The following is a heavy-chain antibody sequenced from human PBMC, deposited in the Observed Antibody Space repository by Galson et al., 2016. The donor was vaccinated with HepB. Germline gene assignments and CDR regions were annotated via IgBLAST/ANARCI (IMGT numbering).Heavy chain of an antibody. Sequence: SLRLSCAASGFTFSTYGIHWVRQAPGKGLEWVAVIWYDGSNKYYGDSVKGRFTISRDNSKNTVYLQMNSLRAEDTAVYYCARGFAVPGRIDYWGQGTLITICS. D-gene: IGHD2-2*01. J-gene: IGHJ4*02. V-gene: IGHV3-33*01. CDR1: GFTFSTYG. CDR3: ARGFAVPGRIDY. CDR2: IWYDGSNK.